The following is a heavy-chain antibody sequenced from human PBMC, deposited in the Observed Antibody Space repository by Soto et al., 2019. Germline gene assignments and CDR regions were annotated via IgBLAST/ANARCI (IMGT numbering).Heavy chain of an antibody. Sequence: QVQLVQSGAEVKKPGSSVKVSCKASGGTFSSYAISWVRQAPGQGLEWMGGIIAIFGTANYAQKFQGRVTITADESTSTAYMELSSLRSEDTAVYYCARAQEGYYYGSGSYYFPFDYWGQGTLVTVSS. J-gene: IGHJ4*02. D-gene: IGHD3-10*01. CDR1: GGTFSSYA. CDR3: ARAQEGYYYGSGSYYFPFDY. V-gene: IGHV1-69*01. CDR2: IIAIFGTA.